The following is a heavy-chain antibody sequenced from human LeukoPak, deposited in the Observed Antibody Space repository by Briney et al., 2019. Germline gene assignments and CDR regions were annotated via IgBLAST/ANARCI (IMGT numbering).Heavy chain of an antibody. CDR1: GGSISSSSYC. CDR2: IYYSGST. CDR3: ARDTSNSYGYDY. J-gene: IGHJ4*02. D-gene: IGHD5-18*01. Sequence: PSETLSLTCTVSGGSISSSSYCWGWIRQPPGKGLEWIGSIYYSGSTYYNPSLKSRVTISVDTSKNQFSLKLSSVTAADTAVYYCARDTSNSYGYDYWGQGTLVTVSS. V-gene: IGHV4-39*07.